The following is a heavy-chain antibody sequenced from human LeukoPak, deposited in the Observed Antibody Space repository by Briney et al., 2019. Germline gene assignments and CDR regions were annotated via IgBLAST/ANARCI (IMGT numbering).Heavy chain of an antibody. Sequence: GASVKVSFKASGYTFTGYYMHWVRQAPGQGLEWMGRINPNTGGTNYAQKFQGRVTMTRDTSISTAYMELSRLRSDDTAVFYCARDHLRGESTGGYHFDYWGQGTLVTVSS. V-gene: IGHV1-2*06. CDR3: ARDHLRGESTGGYHFDY. J-gene: IGHJ4*02. CDR1: GYTFTGYY. D-gene: IGHD3-16*02. CDR2: INPNTGGT.